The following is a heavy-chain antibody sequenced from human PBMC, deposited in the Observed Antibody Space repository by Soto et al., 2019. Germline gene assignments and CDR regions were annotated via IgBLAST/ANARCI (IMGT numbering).Heavy chain of an antibody. Sequence: PGESLKISCTGSGYRFTSYWIGWVRQMPGKGLEWMGIIYPGDSDTRYSPSFQGQVTISADKSISTASLQWSSLKASGTAMYYCARHPPYGEGRVWVDYWGQGTLVTVSS. V-gene: IGHV5-51*01. D-gene: IGHD4-17*01. J-gene: IGHJ4*02. CDR2: IYPGDSDT. CDR3: ARHPPYGEGRVWVDY. CDR1: GYRFTSYW.